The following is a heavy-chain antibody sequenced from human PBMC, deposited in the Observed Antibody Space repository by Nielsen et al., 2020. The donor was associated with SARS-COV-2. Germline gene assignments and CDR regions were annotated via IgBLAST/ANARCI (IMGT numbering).Heavy chain of an antibody. CDR1: GFTFSTYG. D-gene: IGHD3-10*01. J-gene: IGHJ5*02. CDR2: ISYDGRLK. Sequence: GESLKISCAASGFTFSTYGMHWVRQAPGKGLEWVTVISYDGRLKYYADSVKGRFTISRDNSKNTLYLQMSSLRTEDTAVYYCARMDYYGSGSPPRFDPWGQGTLVTVSS. V-gene: IGHV3-30*12. CDR3: ARMDYYGSGSPPRFDP.